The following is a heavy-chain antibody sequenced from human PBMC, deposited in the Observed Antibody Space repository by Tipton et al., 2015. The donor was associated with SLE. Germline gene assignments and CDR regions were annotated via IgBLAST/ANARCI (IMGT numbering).Heavy chain of an antibody. CDR3: AKRPVTTATVYFDY. CDR2: NSSSGNTM. D-gene: IGHD4-17*01. CDR1: GFTFSSFE. V-gene: IGHV3-48*03. J-gene: IGHJ4*02. Sequence: SLRLSCTASGFTFSSFEMNWVRQAPGKGLEWVSFNSSSGNTMYYADSVKGRFTISRDNAKNSLYLQMNSLRAEDTAVYYCAKRPVTTATVYFDYWGQGTLVTVSS.